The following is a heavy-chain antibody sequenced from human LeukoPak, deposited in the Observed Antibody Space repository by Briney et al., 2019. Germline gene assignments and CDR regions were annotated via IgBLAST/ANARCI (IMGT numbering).Heavy chain of an antibody. Sequence: GGSLRLSCAASGFTFSSYAMHWVRQAPGKGLEYVSAISSNGGSTYYANSVKRRFTISRDNSKNTPYLQMGSLRAEDMAVYYCARANCSGGSCVDYWGQGTLVTVSS. CDR3: ARANCSGGSCVDY. CDR1: GFTFSSYA. V-gene: IGHV3-64*01. D-gene: IGHD2-15*01. CDR2: ISSNGGST. J-gene: IGHJ4*02.